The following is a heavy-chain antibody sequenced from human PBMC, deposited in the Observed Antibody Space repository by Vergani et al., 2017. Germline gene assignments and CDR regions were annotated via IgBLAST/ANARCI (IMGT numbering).Heavy chain of an antibody. CDR3: ARDLSHDFWSGYYYFDY. CDR1: GGSISSSSYY. Sequence: QLQLQESGPGLVKPSETLSLTCTVSGGSISSSSYYWGWIRQPPGKGLEWIGSIYYSGSTYYNPSLKSRVTISVDTSKNQFSLKLSSVTAADTAVYYCARDLSHDFWSGYYYFDYGGQGTLVTVSS. CDR2: IYYSGST. J-gene: IGHJ4*02. V-gene: IGHV4-39*07. D-gene: IGHD3-3*01.